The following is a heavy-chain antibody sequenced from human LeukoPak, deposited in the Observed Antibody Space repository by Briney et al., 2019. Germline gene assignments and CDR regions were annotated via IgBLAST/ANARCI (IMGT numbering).Heavy chain of an antibody. J-gene: IGHJ6*02. CDR2: ISAYNGNT. Sequence: ASVKVSCKASGYTFTNYGISGVRQAPGQGLEWMGWISAYNGNTDYAQKLQGRVTMTTDTSTSTAYMELRSLRSDDTAVYYCASNPPQDNDFWSFYYYYGMDVWGQGTTVTVSS. CDR3: ASNPPQDNDFWSFYYYYGMDV. V-gene: IGHV1-18*01. D-gene: IGHD3-3*01. CDR1: GYTFTNYG.